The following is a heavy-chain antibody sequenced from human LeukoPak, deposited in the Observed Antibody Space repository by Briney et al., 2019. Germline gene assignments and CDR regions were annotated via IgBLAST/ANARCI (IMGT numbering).Heavy chain of an antibody. Sequence: GGSLRLSCAASGFTLSSYEMNWVRQAPGKGLEWVANIKPDGSEKDYVDSLKGRFTISRDNAKNSLYLQVNSLRAEDTAVYYCARFGVAYGVDVWGQGTTVTVSS. D-gene: IGHD2-15*01. CDR2: IKPDGSEK. CDR1: GFTLSSYE. CDR3: ARFGVAYGVDV. J-gene: IGHJ6*02. V-gene: IGHV3-7*04.